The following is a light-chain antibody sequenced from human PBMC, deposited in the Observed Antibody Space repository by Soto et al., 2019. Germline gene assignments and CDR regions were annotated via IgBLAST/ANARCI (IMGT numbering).Light chain of an antibody. CDR2: TGS. V-gene: IGKV1-12*01. Sequence: DIQMTQSPSSVSASVGDRVTITCRASQAIDSWLAWYQQKPGEAPKLLIFTGSLLHSGVPPRFSRSGYGEDFTLTISSREPEDFATDYCHQTLSFPPTFGQGTKVDIK. CDR1: QAIDSW. J-gene: IGKJ1*01. CDR3: HQTLSFPPT.